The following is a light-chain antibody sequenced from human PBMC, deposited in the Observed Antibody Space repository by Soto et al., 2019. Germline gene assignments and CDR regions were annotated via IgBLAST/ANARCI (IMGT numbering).Light chain of an antibody. CDR2: GAS. V-gene: IGKV3-15*01. J-gene: IGKJ1*01. CDR1: QSVGSN. CDR3: QQYNNRPPWT. Sequence: EIGMTQSPATLSVSPGERATLSCRASQSVGSNLAWYQQKPGQAPRLLMYGASTRATGVPARFSGSGSGAEFTLTISSLQSEDFAVYYCQQYNNRPPWTFGQGTKVEIE.